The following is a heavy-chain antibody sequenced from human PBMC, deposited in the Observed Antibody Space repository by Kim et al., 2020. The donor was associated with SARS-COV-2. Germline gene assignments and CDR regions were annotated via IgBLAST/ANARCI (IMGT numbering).Heavy chain of an antibody. CDR2: IYTSGST. Sequence: SETLSLTCTVSGGSISSYYWSWIRQPAGKGLEWIGRIYTSGSTNYNPSLKSRVTMSVDTSKNQFSLKLSSVTAADTAVYYCARDGEGAAAHYYYYYMDVWGKGTTVTVSS. CDR1: GGSISSYY. CDR3: ARDGEGAAAHYYYYYMDV. J-gene: IGHJ6*03. V-gene: IGHV4-4*07. D-gene: IGHD6-13*01.